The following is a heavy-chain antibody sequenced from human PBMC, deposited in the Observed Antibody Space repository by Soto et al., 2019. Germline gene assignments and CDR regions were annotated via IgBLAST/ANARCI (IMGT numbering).Heavy chain of an antibody. Sequence: EVQLVESGGGLVKPGESLRLACAGSGFSFRSYSFYWVRQAPGKGLEWVSSVSNGGSYTYYADSVKGRFTISRDNAENSAFLQMNSLRAEDTAVYYCSRDWDHMDVWGKGTTVTVS. J-gene: IGHJ6*03. CDR3: SRDWDHMDV. D-gene: IGHD1-26*01. CDR1: GFSFRSYS. CDR2: VSNGGSYT. V-gene: IGHV3-21*01.